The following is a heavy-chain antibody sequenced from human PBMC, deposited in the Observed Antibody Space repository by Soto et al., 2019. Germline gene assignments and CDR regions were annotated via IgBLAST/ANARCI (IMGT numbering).Heavy chain of an antibody. CDR2: TTSNSDHI. CDR1: GFMFSAYT. CDR3: ATPYYYNH. V-gene: IGHV3-21*01. J-gene: IGHJ4*02. Sequence: VGSLRLSCAASGFMFSAYTMSWVRQAPGKGLEWLSSTTSNSDHIDYADSVRGRFTVSRDNARKSLYLQMDSLGAEDTGVYYCATPYYYNHWGPGTLVTVSS.